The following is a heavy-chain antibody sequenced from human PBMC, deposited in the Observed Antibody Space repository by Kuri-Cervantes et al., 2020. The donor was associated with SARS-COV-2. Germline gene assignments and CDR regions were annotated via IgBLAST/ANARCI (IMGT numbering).Heavy chain of an antibody. V-gene: IGHV3-23*01. D-gene: IGHD5-24*01. CDR2: ISGSGEST. CDR3: ARARAGGYNDAFDI. Sequence: GGSLRLSCAASGFSFSSYAMTWVRQAPGKGLDWVSLISGSGESTYYADSVQGRFTISRDNSRNTVFLQMNSLRAEDTAVYYCARARAGGYNDAFDIWGQGTMVTVSS. CDR1: GFSFSSYA. J-gene: IGHJ3*02.